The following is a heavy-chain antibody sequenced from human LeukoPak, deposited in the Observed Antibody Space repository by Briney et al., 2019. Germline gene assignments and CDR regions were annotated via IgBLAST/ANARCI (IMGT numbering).Heavy chain of an antibody. CDR1: GFTFSSYE. CDR3: AKGQGYYYGSGSYYNVVTYHFDY. Sequence: PGGSLRLSCAASGFTFSSYEMNWVRQAPGKGLEWVSYISSSGNTIYYADSVKGRFTISRDNAKNSLYLLMNSLRAEDTAVYYCAKGQGYYYGSGSYYNVVTYHFDYWGQGTLVTVSS. V-gene: IGHV3-48*03. CDR2: ISSSGNTI. D-gene: IGHD3-10*01. J-gene: IGHJ4*02.